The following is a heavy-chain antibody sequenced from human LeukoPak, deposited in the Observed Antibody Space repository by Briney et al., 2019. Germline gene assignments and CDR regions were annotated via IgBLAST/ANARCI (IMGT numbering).Heavy chain of an antibody. V-gene: IGHV1-2*04. CDR1: GYTFTGYY. CDR3: ARGGYSSGWSVFDY. D-gene: IGHD6-19*01. Sequence: ASMKVSCKASGYTFTGYYMHWVRQAPGQGLEWMGWTNPNSGGTNYAQEFQGWVTMTRDTSISTAYMELSRLRSDDTAVYYCARGGYSSGWSVFDYWGQGTLVTVSS. CDR2: TNPNSGGT. J-gene: IGHJ4*02.